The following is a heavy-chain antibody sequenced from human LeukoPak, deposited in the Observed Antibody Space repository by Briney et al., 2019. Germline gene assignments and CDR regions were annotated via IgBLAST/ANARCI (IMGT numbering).Heavy chain of an antibody. Sequence: ASVKVSRKASGYIFTSYGISWVRQAPGQGLEWMGWISAYNGNTNYAQKLQGRVTMTTDTSTSTAYMELRSLRSDDTAVYYCASVSITGTLLGDHWGQGTLVTVSS. CDR2: ISAYNGNT. J-gene: IGHJ5*02. V-gene: IGHV1-18*01. D-gene: IGHD1/OR15-1a*01. CDR1: GYIFTSYG. CDR3: ASVSITGTLLGDH.